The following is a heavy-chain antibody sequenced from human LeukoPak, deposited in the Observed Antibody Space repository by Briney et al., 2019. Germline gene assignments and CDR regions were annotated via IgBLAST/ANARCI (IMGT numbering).Heavy chain of an antibody. V-gene: IGHV4-34*01. CDR3: ARLRSGYHLDY. Sequence: SETLSLTCAVYGGSFSGYYWSWIRQPPGKGLEWIGEINHSGSTNYNPSLKSRATISVDTSKNQFSLKLSSVTAADTAVYYCARLRSGYHLDYWGQGTLVTVSS. CDR1: GGSFSGYY. J-gene: IGHJ4*02. D-gene: IGHD3-22*01. CDR2: INHSGST.